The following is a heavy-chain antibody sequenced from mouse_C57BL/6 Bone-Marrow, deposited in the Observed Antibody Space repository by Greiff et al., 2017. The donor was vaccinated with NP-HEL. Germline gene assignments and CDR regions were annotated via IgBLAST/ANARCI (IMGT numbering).Heavy chain of an antibody. D-gene: IGHD2-4*01. CDR2: IDPEDGET. V-gene: IGHV14-2*01. Sequence: EVKLQESGAELVKPGASVKLSCTASGFNIKDYYMHWVKQRTEQGLEWIVRIDPEDGETKYAPKFQGKATITAYTSSNTAYLQLSSLTSEDTAVYYCACYYDNYYAMDYWGQGTSVTVSS. CDR3: ACYYDNYYAMDY. CDR1: GFNIKDYY. J-gene: IGHJ4*01.